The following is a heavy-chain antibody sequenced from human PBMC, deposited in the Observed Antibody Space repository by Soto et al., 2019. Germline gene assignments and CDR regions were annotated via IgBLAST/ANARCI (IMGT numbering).Heavy chain of an antibody. J-gene: IGHJ6*02. CDR1: GGSISSYY. V-gene: IGHV4-59*01. Sequence: ETLSLTCTVSGGSISSYYWSWIRQPPGKGLEWIGYIYYSGSTNYNPSLKSRVTISVDTSKNQFSLKLSSVTAADTAVYYCARGGPIRGMDVWGQGTTVTVSS. CDR2: IYYSGST. D-gene: IGHD1-26*01. CDR3: ARGGPIRGMDV.